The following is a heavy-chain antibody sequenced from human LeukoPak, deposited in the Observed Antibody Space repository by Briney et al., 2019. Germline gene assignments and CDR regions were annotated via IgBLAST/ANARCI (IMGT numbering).Heavy chain of an antibody. D-gene: IGHD2-21*01. Sequence: SVKVSCKASGGTSSSYAISWVRQAPGQGLEWMGGIIPIFGTANYAQKFQGRVTITTDESTSTAYMELSSLRSEDTAVYYCARGFVGNGYFDYWGQGTLVTVSS. CDR3: ARGFVGNGYFDY. CDR2: IIPIFGTA. CDR1: GGTSSSYA. J-gene: IGHJ4*02. V-gene: IGHV1-69*05.